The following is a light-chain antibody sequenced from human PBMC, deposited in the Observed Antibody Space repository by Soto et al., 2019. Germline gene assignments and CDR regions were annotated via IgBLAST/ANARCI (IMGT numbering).Light chain of an antibody. V-gene: IGKV3-20*01. J-gene: IGKJ1*01. CDR1: QSVTNNY. CDR3: QQCSFSPRT. CDR2: DAS. Sequence: ILLTQSPGTLSLSPGERATLSCRASQSVTNNYLDWFQQKPGQAPRLLIYDASIRADGIPDRFSGSGSETDFTLTISRLEPEDSVVYYCQQCSFSPRTFGQGTTVDIK.